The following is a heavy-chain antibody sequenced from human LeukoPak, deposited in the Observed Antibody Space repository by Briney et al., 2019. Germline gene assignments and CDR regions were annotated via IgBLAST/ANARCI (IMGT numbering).Heavy chain of an antibody. Sequence: GALLLSSSASAFTFISYNMNWFRRAPGEGLEGVSLFISDTSYIHYPDSVKGRFTISRDNAKNSVFLQMNSLRAEDTAVYYCARDTSTVTNREFDYWGEGTLVTVSS. J-gene: IGHJ4*02. D-gene: IGHD4-17*01. V-gene: IGHV3-21*01. CDR3: ARDTSTVTNREFDY. CDR2: FISDTSYI. CDR1: AFTFISYN.